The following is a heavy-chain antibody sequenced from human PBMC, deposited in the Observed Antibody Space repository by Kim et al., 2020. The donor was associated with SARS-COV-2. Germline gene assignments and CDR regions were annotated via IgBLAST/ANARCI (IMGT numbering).Heavy chain of an antibody. J-gene: IGHJ4*02. CDR2: T. Sequence: TGYAQKFQGRVTMTRNTSISTAYMELSSLRSEDTAVYYCARIDWNDALDCWGQGTLVTVSS. D-gene: IGHD1-1*01. V-gene: IGHV1-8*01. CDR3: ARIDWNDALDC.